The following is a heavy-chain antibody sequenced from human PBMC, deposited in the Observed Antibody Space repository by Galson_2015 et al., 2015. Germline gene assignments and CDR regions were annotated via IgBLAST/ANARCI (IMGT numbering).Heavy chain of an antibody. J-gene: IGHJ6*02. CDR1: GYTFTSYA. V-gene: IGHV1-3*01. CDR3: ARIGCSSTSCSSHNYYGMDV. Sequence: SVKVSCKASGYTFTSYAMHWVRQALGQRLEWMGWINAGNGNTKYSQKFQGRVTITRDTSASTAYMELSSLRSEDTAVYYCARIGCSSTSCSSHNYYGMDVWGQGTTVTVSS. D-gene: IGHD2-2*01. CDR2: INAGNGNT.